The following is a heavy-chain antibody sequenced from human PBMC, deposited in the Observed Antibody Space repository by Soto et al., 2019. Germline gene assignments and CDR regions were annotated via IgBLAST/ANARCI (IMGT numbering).Heavy chain of an antibody. V-gene: IGHV3-23*01. CDR1: GLTLSSYA. J-gene: IGHJ4*02. D-gene: IGHD3-22*01. Sequence: GGSLRLSCAASGLTLSSYAMSWVRQAPGKGLEWVSSISGGGAATYYAGSVKGRFTISRDNSKNTLYLQMNSLRAEDTAVYYCAKEPRVSMMVVGTRFDHWGQGTQVTVSS. CDR3: AKEPRVSMMVVGTRFDH. CDR2: ISGGGAAT.